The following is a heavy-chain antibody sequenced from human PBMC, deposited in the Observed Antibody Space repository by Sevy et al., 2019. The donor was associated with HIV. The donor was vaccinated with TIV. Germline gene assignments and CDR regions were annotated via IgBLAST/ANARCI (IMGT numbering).Heavy chain of an antibody. CDR1: GFTFSSYS. J-gene: IGHJ3*02. V-gene: IGHV3-21*01. CDR2: ISSSSSYI. CDR3: ARGLGYCSSTSCHDAFDI. D-gene: IGHD2-2*01. Sequence: GGSLRLSCAASGFTFSSYSMNWVRQAPGKGLEWVSSISSSSSYIYYADSVKGRFTISRDNAKNSLYLQMHSLRAEDTAVYYCARGLGYCSSTSCHDAFDIWGQGTMVTVSS.